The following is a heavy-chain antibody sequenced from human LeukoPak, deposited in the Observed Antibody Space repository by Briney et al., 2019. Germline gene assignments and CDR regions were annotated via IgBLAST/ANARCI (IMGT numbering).Heavy chain of an antibody. CDR2: IYSGGST. D-gene: IGHD1-26*01. Sequence: GGSLRLSCAASGFTVSSNYMSWVRQAPGKGLEWVSVIYSGGSTYYADPVKGRFTISRDNSKNTLYLQMNSLRAEDTAVYYCASAIVGATIFDYWGQGTLVTVSS. J-gene: IGHJ4*02. CDR3: ASAIVGATIFDY. V-gene: IGHV3-66*02. CDR1: GFTVSSNY.